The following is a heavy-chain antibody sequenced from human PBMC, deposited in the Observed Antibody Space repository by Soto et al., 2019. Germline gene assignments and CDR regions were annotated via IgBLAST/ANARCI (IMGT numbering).Heavy chain of an antibody. D-gene: IGHD6-13*01. Sequence: GCLGLTCATCGVSVWGSAVDGVRQASGKGLEWVGRIRSRSNSYATAYAASVKGRFTIARDESKNTAYLQMNSLKTEDTAVYYCTRGYTSSSDFWGQGTRVTVSS. CDR1: GVSVWGSA. CDR3: TRGYTSSSDF. V-gene: IGHV3-73*01. CDR2: IRSRSNSYAT. J-gene: IGHJ4*02.